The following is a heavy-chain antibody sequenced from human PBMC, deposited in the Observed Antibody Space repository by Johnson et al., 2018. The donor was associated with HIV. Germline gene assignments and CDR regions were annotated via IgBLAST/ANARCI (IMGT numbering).Heavy chain of an antibody. V-gene: IGHV3-30*02. D-gene: IGHD6-19*01. J-gene: IGHJ3*02. CDR1: GFTFSSYG. CDR2: IRYDGSNK. CDR3: AKDQGQWLVDAFDI. Sequence: QVQVVESGGGVVRPGGSLRLSCAASGFTFSSYGMHWVRQAPGKGLEWVAFIRYDGSNKYYADSVKGRFTISRDNSKNTMYLQVNSLRAEDTAVYYCAKDQGQWLVDAFDIWGQGTMVTVSS.